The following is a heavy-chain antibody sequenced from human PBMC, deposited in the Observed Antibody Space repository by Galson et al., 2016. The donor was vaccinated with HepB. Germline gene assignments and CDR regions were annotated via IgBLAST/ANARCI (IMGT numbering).Heavy chain of an antibody. Sequence: SLRLSCAASGFAFSRYAMHWVRQAPGKGPEWVALVTFDGRNTYYTEAVKGRFTISRDNSKNMIFLQMDSLRADDTAMYYCAKDHKEESDEKYIHNRFDSWGQGTLVTVSS. CDR2: VTFDGRNT. CDR1: GFAFSRYA. V-gene: IGHV3-30-3*02. CDR3: AKDHKEESDEKYIHNRFDS. D-gene: IGHD2-15*01. J-gene: IGHJ5*01.